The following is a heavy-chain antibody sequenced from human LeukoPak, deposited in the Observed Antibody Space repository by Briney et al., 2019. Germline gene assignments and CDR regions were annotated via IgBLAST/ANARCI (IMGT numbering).Heavy chain of an antibody. CDR1: GGSFSGYY. V-gene: IGHV4-34*01. D-gene: IGHD3-16*01. J-gene: IGHJ4*02. CDR2: MNHSGST. CDR3: ARGFYGFDY. Sequence: SETLSLTCAVYGGSFSGYYWTWIRQPPGEGLEWIGEMNHSGSTTYNPSLKSRVTISVDTSKNQFSLKLSSVTAADTAVYYCARGFYGFDYWGQGTPVTVSS.